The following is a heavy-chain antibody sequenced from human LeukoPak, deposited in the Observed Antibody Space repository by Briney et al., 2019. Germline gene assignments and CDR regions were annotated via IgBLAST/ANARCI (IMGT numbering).Heavy chain of an antibody. Sequence: SETLSLTCTVSGGSISSYYWSWIRQPPGKGLEWIGYIYYSGSTNYNPSLKSRVTISIDTSKNQFSLKLSSVTAADTAVYYCARRRITMVRVAGARPNNWFDPWGQGTLVTVSS. D-gene: IGHD3-10*01. V-gene: IGHV4-59*12. CDR3: ARRRITMVRVAGARPNNWFDP. CDR1: GGSISSYY. CDR2: IYYSGST. J-gene: IGHJ5*02.